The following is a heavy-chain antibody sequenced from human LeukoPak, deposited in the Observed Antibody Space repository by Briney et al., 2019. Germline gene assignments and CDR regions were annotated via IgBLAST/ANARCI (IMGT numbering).Heavy chain of an antibody. J-gene: IGHJ3*02. V-gene: IGHV1-2*04. D-gene: IGHD3-22*01. Sequence: ASVKVSCKASGYTFTGYYMHWVRQAPGQGLEWMRRINPNSGGTNYAQKFQGWVTMTRDTSISTAYMELSRLRSDDTAVYYGWWPITMIVVAIPAFDIWGQGTMVTVSS. CDR3: WWPITMIVVAIPAFDI. CDR1: GYTFTGYY. CDR2: INPNSGGT.